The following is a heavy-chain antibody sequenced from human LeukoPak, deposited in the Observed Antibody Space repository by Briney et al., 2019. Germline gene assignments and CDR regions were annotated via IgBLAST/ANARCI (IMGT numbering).Heavy chain of an antibody. J-gene: IGHJ3*02. V-gene: IGHV3-21*01. CDR3: ARDTPYYDILTCYYNRDAFDI. CDR1: GFTFSSYS. D-gene: IGHD3-9*01. CDR2: ISSSSSYI. Sequence: GGSLRLSCAASGFTFSSYSMNWVRQAPGKGLEWVSSISSSSSYIYYADSVKGRFTISRDNAKNSLYLQMNSLRAEDTAVYYCARDTPYYDILTCYYNRDAFDISGQGTMVTVSS.